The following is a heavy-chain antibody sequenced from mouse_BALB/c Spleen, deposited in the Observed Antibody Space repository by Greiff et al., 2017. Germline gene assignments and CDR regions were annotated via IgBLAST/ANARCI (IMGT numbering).Heavy chain of an antibody. D-gene: IGHD2-4*01. CDR3: ARWGDYDAVD. V-gene: IGHV1S81*02. J-gene: IGHJ2*01. CDR2: INPSNGRT. CDR1: GYTFTSYW. Sequence: QVQLQQSGAELVKPGASVKLSCKASGYTFTSYWMHWVKQRPGQGLEWIGEINPSNGRTNYNEKFKSKATLTVDKSSSTAYMQLSSLTSEDSAVYYCARWGDYDAVDWGQGTTLTVSS.